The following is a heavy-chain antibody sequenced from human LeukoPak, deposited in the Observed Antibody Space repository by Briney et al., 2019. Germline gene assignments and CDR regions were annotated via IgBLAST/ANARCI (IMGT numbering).Heavy chain of an antibody. Sequence: SETLSLTCTVSGGSISSYYWSWIRQPPGKGLEWIGYIYYSGSTYYNPSLKSRVTISVDTSKNQFSLKLSSVTAADTAVYYCARGPIIAAAGTPFDYWGQGTLVTVSS. J-gene: IGHJ4*02. D-gene: IGHD6-13*01. CDR1: GGSISSYY. CDR3: ARGPIIAAAGTPFDY. CDR2: IYYSGST. V-gene: IGHV4-59*12.